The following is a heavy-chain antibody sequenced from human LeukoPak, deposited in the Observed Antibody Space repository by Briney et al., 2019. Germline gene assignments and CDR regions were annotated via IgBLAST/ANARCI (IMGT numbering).Heavy chain of an antibody. CDR1: GGSISSGGYY. Sequence: PSETLSLTCTVSGGSISSGGYYWSWIRQHPGKGLEWIGYIYYSGSTYYNPSLKSRVTISVDTPKNQFSLKLSSVTAADTAVYYCARGYVTHADYWGQGTLVTVSS. D-gene: IGHD3-16*01. V-gene: IGHV4-31*03. J-gene: IGHJ4*02. CDR2: IYYSGST. CDR3: ARGYVTHADY.